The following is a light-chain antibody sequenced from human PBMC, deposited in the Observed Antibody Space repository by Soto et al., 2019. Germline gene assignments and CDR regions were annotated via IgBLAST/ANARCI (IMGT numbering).Light chain of an antibody. Sequence: AIRMTQSPSSLSASTGDRVTITCRASRAISSYLAWYQQKSGKAPKLLIYAASTLQSGVPSRFSGSGSGTDFTLTISCLQSEDFATYFCQQHYSSPWTFGQGTKVEIK. CDR2: AAS. V-gene: IGKV1-8*01. J-gene: IGKJ1*01. CDR1: RAISSY. CDR3: QQHYSSPWT.